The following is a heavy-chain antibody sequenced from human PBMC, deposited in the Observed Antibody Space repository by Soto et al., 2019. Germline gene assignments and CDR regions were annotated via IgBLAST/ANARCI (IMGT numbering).Heavy chain of an antibody. CDR3: ARLSRPNYYDTSGFFKDNWFDP. V-gene: IGHV1-69*13. Sequence: SVKVSCKASGGTFNSYDINWVRQAPGQGLEWMGGIIPIVETPKYAQKFQGRVAITADESTNTVYMELSSLRSEDTAMYYCARLSRPNYYDTSGFFKDNWFDPWGQGTLVTVSS. CDR1: GGTFNSYD. J-gene: IGHJ5*02. CDR2: IIPIVETP. D-gene: IGHD3-22*01.